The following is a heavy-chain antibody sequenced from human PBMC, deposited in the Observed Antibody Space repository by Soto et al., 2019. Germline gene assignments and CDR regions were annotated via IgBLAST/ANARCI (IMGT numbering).Heavy chain of an antibody. J-gene: IGHJ6*02. CDR2: ISGYNANT. Sequence: QVQLVQSGAEVKKPGASVKVSCKASGYTFTSYGISWVRQAPGQGLEWMGWISGYNANTNYAQKPQGRVTMTTDTSMSVADMELRSLRSDATAVYYGAREGNYDFWSGYWSHLGYYGMAVWGQVTTVTASS. CDR1: GYTFTSYG. D-gene: IGHD3-3*01. V-gene: IGHV1-18*04. CDR3: AREGNYDFWSGYWSHLGYYGMAV.